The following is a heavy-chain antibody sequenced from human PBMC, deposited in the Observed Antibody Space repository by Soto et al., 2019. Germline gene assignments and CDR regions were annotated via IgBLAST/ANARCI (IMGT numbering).Heavy chain of an antibody. J-gene: IGHJ4*02. CDR3: AHAGDYDLLSFDH. V-gene: IGHV2-5*02. Sequence: QITLKESGPPLVRPAQTLTLTCAFSGFSLTTTSMGVAWIRQPPGKALEWLALIYWDDDQRYSPSLKDRLTISKYTSRSRVVLTISNMNPEDTGTYCCAHAGDYDLLSFDHWGPGTLVTVSS. D-gene: IGHD4-17*01. CDR1: GFSLTTTSMG. CDR2: IYWDDDQ.